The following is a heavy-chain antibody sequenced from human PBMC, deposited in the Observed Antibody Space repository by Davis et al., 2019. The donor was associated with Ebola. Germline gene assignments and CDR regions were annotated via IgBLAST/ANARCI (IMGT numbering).Heavy chain of an antibody. J-gene: IGHJ6*04. V-gene: IGHV6-1*01. CDR2: TYYSSKWYN. CDR3: ARGWLRSGLDV. CDR1: GDSVSSGG. D-gene: IGHD5-12*01. Sequence: PSETLSLTCAISGDSVSSGGWNWIRQSPSRGLEWLGRTYYSSKWYNDYAVSVKSRITINPDTSKNQFSLQLSSVTPEDTAVYYCARGWLRSGLDVWGKGAAVIVSS.